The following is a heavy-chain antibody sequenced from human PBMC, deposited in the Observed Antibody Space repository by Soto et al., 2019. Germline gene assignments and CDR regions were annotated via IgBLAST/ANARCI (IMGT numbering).Heavy chain of an antibody. CDR2: IYYSGST. D-gene: IGHD5-12*01. V-gene: IGHV4-39*01. CDR1: GGSISSSSYY. CDR3: ARHSGHIFFDY. Sequence: QLQRQESGPGLVKPSEILSLTCTVSGGSISSSSYYWGWIRQPPGKGLEWIGSIYYSGSTYYNPSLKSRVTISVDTSKNQFSLKLSSVTAADTAVYYCARHSGHIFFDYWGQGTLVTVSS. J-gene: IGHJ4*02.